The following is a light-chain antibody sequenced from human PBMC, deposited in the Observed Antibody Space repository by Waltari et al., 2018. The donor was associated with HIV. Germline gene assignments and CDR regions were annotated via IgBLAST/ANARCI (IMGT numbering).Light chain of an antibody. Sequence: SYVLTQPPSVSAAPGKPARITCGGNNIGSKSVHWYQQRPGQAPLLVIYDDSDRPSGIPERFAGSNSGNTATLTISRVEAGDEADYYCQVWDSSGDHPIFGGGTKLTVL. V-gene: IGLV3-21*04. CDR1: NIGSKS. CDR2: DDS. J-gene: IGLJ2*01. CDR3: QVWDSSGDHPI.